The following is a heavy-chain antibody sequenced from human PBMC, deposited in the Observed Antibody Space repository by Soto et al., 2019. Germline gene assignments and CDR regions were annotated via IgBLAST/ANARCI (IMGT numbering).Heavy chain of an antibody. D-gene: IGHD6-19*01. CDR2: INPHNGST. Sequence: ASVKVSCKVSTYPFIDHYIHWMRQAPGQGLEWMGWINPHNGSTRYAQNFQGRVTMTRDTSTTTVYMELSPLRSDDTAVYYCAREAAVAGTAFDHWGQGTLVTVSS. V-gene: IGHV1-2*02. J-gene: IGHJ5*02. CDR3: AREAAVAGTAFDH. CDR1: TYPFIDHY.